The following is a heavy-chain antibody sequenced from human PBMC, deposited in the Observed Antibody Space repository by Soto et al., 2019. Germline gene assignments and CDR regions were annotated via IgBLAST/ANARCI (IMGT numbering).Heavy chain of an antibody. CDR3: AGSGSYYNHWFDP. Sequence: SETLSLTCTVSGGSISSYYWSWIRQPPGKGLEWIGYIYYSGSTNYNPSLKSRVTISVDTSKNQFSLKLSSVTAADTAVYYCAGSGSYYNHWFDPWGQGTLVTVSS. J-gene: IGHJ5*02. V-gene: IGHV4-59*01. D-gene: IGHD1-26*01. CDR1: GGSISSYY. CDR2: IYYSGST.